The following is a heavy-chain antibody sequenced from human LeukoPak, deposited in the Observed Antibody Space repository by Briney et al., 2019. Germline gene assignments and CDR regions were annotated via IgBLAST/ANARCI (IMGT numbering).Heavy chain of an antibody. CDR2: INPSGGST. CDR1: GYTFTSYY. V-gene: IGHV1-46*01. CDR3: ARDRSDSNDYVLLDH. J-gene: IGHJ4*02. D-gene: IGHD3-16*01. Sequence: ASVKVSCKASGYTFTSYYMHWVRQAPGQGLEWTGIINPSGGSTSYAQKFQGRVTMTTDTSTGTADMELRSLRSDDTAVYYCARDRSDSNDYVLLDHWGQGTLVTVSS.